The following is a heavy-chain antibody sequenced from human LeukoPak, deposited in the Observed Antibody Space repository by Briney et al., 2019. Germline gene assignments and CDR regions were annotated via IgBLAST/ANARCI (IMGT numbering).Heavy chain of an antibody. D-gene: IGHD3-10*01. J-gene: IGHJ4*02. CDR1: GFNFSNYA. CDR2: ISDSGGST. V-gene: IGHV3-23*01. Sequence: GVLRLSCAASGFNFSNYAMSWVRQAPGKGLEWVSGISDSGGSTYYADSVKGRFTISRENSKNTLYLQMNSLRAEDTAVYYCAREPYGSGSYNFDYWGRGTLVTVSS. CDR3: AREPYGSGSYNFDY.